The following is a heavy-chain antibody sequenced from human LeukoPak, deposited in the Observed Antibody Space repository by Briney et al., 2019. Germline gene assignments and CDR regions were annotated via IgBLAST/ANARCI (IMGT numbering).Heavy chain of an antibody. V-gene: IGHV3-7*03. Sequence: GGSLRLSCATSGFTFSSSWMSWVRQAPGKGLEWVANIKQDGSEKYYVDSVKGRFTISRDNAKNSLYLQMNSLRAEDTAVYYCARFYWSDYWGQGTLVTVSS. CDR2: IKQDGSEK. J-gene: IGHJ4*02. CDR3: ARFYWSDY. D-gene: IGHD2/OR15-2a*01. CDR1: GFTFSSSW.